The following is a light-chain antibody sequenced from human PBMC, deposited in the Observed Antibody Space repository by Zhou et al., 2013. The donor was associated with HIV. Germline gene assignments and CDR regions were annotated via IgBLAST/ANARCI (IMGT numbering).Light chain of an antibody. V-gene: IGKV3-11*01. CDR1: QSVSSY. CDR2: SAS. J-gene: IGKJ4*01. CDR3: QHRSNWLT. Sequence: EIVLTQSPATLSLSPGERATLSCRASQSVSSYLAWYQQKPGQAPRLLISSASFRAAGIPDRFSGSGSGTDFTLTISSLEPEDFAVYYCQHRSNWLTFGGGTKVEIK.